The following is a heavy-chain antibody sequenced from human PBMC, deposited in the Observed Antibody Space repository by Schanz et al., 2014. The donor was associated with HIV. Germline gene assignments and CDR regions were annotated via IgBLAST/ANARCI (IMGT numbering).Heavy chain of an antibody. CDR1: GGSLNGYY. D-gene: IGHD2-15*01. V-gene: IGHV4-34*01. CDR3: ARGVRRDCRTPDCNTGWFDP. Sequence: QVQLQQWGAGLLKPSETLSLTCAVYGGSLNGYYWTWIRQPPGKGLEWIGEINHSGSTNYNPSLKSRVTIPIDPSKNQFSLKLSSVTAADTAVYYCARGVRRDCRTPDCNTGWFDPWGQGTLVTVSS. CDR2: INHSGST. J-gene: IGHJ5*02.